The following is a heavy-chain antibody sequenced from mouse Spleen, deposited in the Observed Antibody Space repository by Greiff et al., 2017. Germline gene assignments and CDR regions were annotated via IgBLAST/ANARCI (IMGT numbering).Heavy chain of an antibody. D-gene: IGHD1-1*01. J-gene: IGHJ4*01. CDR2: ISSGGGNT. V-gene: IGHV5-9*04. CDR1: GFTFSSYA. CDR3: ARRGYGSSYGAMDY. Sequence: DVKLVESGGGLVKLGGSLKLSCAASGFTFSSYAMSWVRQTPEKRLEWVATISSGGGNTYYPDSVKGRFTISRDNAKNTLYLQMSSLKSEDTAMYYCARRGYGSSYGAMDYWGQGTSVTVSS.